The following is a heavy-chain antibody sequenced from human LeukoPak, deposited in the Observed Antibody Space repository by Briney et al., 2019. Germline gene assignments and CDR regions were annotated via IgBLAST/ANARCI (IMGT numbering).Heavy chain of an antibody. CDR2: IRYDGVNK. D-gene: IGHD3-10*01. CDR3: SKGRFGELLDY. CDR1: GFTFSDYA. Sequence: GGSLRLSCAASGFTFSDYAMHWVRQAPGKGLEWVAFIRYDGVNKYYADSLKGRFTISRDNSNNTLYLQMNSLRPEDTAVYFCSKGRFGELLDYWGQGTLVIVSS. J-gene: IGHJ4*02. V-gene: IGHV3-30*02.